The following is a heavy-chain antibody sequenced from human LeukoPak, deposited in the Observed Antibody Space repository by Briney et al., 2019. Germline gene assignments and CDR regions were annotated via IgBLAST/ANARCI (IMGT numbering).Heavy chain of an antibody. D-gene: IGHD6-13*01. Sequence: ASVKVSCKASGYTFTSYDINWVRQAPGQGLEWMGWVSGYNGNTNYAQKLQGRVTMTTDTSTSTAYMELRSLRSDDTAVYYCARDTGIAVAGTGDFDYWGQGTLVTVSS. CDR2: VSGYNGNT. CDR3: ARDTGIAVAGTGDFDY. V-gene: IGHV1-18*01. J-gene: IGHJ4*02. CDR1: GYTFTSYD.